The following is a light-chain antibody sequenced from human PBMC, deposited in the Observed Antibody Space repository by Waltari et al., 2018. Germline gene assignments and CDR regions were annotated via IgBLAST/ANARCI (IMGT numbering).Light chain of an antibody. CDR3: CSYAGSSTYV. J-gene: IGLJ1*01. Sequence: QSALTQPASVSGSPGQSITIPRPGTRRVVGRYHLVPRYQPHPGKAPKPTIYEGSKRPSGVSNRFSGSKSGNTASLTISGLQAEDEADYYCCSYAGSSTYVFGTGTKVTVL. CDR1: RRVVGRYHL. V-gene: IGLV2-23*01. CDR2: EGS.